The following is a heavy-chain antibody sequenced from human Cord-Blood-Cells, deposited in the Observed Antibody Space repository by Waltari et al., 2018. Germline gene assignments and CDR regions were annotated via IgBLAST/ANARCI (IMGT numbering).Heavy chain of an antibody. Sequence: QVQLQQWGAGLLKPSETLSLTCAVYGGSFSGYYWSWIRQPPGKGLEWIGAINHSGSTNYNPSLKSRVTISVDTSKTQFSLKLSSVTAADTAVYYCAKSRGGSCYYYGMDVWGQGTTVTVSS. CDR1: GGSFSGYY. J-gene: IGHJ6*02. CDR3: AKSRGGSCYYYGMDV. V-gene: IGHV4-34*01. D-gene: IGHD2-15*01. CDR2: INHSGST.